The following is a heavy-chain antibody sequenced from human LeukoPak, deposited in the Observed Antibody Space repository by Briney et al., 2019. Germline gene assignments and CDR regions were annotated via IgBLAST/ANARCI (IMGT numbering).Heavy chain of an antibody. V-gene: IGHV3-30*03. Sequence: PGGSLRLSCAASGFTFSSYGMHWVRQAPGKGLEWVAVISYDGSNKYYADSVKGRFTISRDNSKNTLYLQMNSLRAEDTAVYYCAAVEMATIGPFDYWGQGTLVTVSS. CDR3: AAVEMATIGPFDY. J-gene: IGHJ4*02. CDR2: ISYDGSNK. D-gene: IGHD5-24*01. CDR1: GFTFSSYG.